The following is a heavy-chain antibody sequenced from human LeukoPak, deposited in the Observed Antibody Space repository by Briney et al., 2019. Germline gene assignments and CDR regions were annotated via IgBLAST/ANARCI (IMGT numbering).Heavy chain of an antibody. CDR2: ISGSGGST. CDR3: AKGRYYYDSSDAFDI. D-gene: IGHD3-22*01. CDR1: GFTFSSYA. Sequence: GGSLRLSCAASGFTFSSYAMSWVRQAPGKGLEWVSAISGSGGSTYYADSVKGRFTISRVNSKNTLFLQMNSLRAEDTAVYYCAKGRYYYDSSDAFDIWGQGTMVTVSS. J-gene: IGHJ3*02. V-gene: IGHV3-23*01.